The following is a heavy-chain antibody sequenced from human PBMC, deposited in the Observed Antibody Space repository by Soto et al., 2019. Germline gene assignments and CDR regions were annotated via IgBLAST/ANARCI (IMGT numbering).Heavy chain of an antibody. CDR3: AKDRRYCSGGSCYHFDY. V-gene: IGHV3-23*01. CDR2: ISGSGGST. Sequence: EVQLLESGGGLVQPGGSLRLSCAASGFTFSSYAMSWVRQAPGKGLEWVSAISGSGGSTYYADSVKGRFTISRDNSKNTLYLQMNSLRAEDTAVYYCAKDRRYCSGGSCYHFDYWGQGNLVTVSS. CDR1: GFTFSSYA. J-gene: IGHJ4*02. D-gene: IGHD2-15*01.